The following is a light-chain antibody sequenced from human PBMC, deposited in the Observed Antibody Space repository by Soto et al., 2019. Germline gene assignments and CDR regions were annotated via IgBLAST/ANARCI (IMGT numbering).Light chain of an antibody. CDR2: EVS. Sequence: QSALTQPASVSGSPGQSITISCTVSSSDVGGYNYVSWYQHPPGKGPKLMIYEVSNRPSGVSDRFSGSKSGNTASLTISGLQAEDEADYYCSSYTSSSAYLVFGGGTQLTLL. CDR3: SSYTSSSAYLV. J-gene: IGLJ2*01. CDR1: SSDVGGYNY. V-gene: IGLV2-14*01.